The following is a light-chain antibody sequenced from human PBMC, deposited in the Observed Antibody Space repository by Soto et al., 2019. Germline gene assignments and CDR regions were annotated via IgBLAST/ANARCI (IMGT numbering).Light chain of an antibody. CDR2: ENN. V-gene: IGLV1-51*02. J-gene: IGLJ3*02. CDR3: GTWDSSLSANWV. Sequence: QSVLTQPPSVSAAPGQKVTISCSGSSSNIGNNYVSWYQQLPGTAPKLLIYENNKRPSGIPDRFSGSKSGTPATLGITGLQTGDEADYYCGTWDSSLSANWVFGGGTKLTVL. CDR1: SSNIGNNY.